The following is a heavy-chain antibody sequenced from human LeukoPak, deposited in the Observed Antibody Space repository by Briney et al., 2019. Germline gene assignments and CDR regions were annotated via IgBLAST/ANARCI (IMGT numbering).Heavy chain of an antibody. CDR2: FDPEDGET. V-gene: IGHV1-24*01. CDR1: GYTLTELS. D-gene: IGHD6-6*01. Sequence: ASVKVSCKVSGYTLTELSMHWERQAPGKGLEWMGGFDPEDGETIYAQKFQGRVTMTEDTSTDTAYMELSSLRSEDTAVYYCATGGSSSDYFDYWGQGTLVTVSS. CDR3: ATGGSSSDYFDY. J-gene: IGHJ4*02.